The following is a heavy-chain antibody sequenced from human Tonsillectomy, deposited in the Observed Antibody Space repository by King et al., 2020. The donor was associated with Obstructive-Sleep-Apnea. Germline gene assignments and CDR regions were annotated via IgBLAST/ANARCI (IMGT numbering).Heavy chain of an antibody. CDR3: AKEYSSSWSDDY. J-gene: IGHJ4*02. CDR2: IDPSDSDT. D-gene: IGHD6-13*01. V-gene: IGHV5-10-1*01. Sequence: VQLVQSGAEVKKPGESLRISCQGSGYSFSSYYITWVRQMPGKGLEGMGRIDPSDSDTTYSQSFQGHVTLSVDKSIHTAYLQWGSLKASDTAMYYCAKEYSSSWSDDYWGQGTLVTVSS. CDR1: GYSFSSYY.